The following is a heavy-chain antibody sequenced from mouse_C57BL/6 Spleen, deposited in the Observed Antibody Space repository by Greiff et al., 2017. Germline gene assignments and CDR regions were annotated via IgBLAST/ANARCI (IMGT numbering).Heavy chain of an antibody. D-gene: IGHD1-1*01. CDR3: AITTVVATSDY. Sequence: QVQLKQSGPELVKPGASVKISCKASGYAFSSSWMNWVKQRPGKGLEWIGRIYPGDGDTNYNGKFKGKATLTADKSSSTAYMQLSSLTSEDSAVYFCAITTVVATSDYWGQGTTLTVSS. CDR1: GYAFSSSW. V-gene: IGHV1-82*01. CDR2: IYPGDGDT. J-gene: IGHJ2*01.